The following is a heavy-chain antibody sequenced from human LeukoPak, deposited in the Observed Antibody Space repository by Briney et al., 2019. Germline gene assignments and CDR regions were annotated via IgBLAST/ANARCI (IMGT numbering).Heavy chain of an antibody. J-gene: IGHJ3*02. D-gene: IGHD4-23*01. CDR2: ISGSGGST. CDR1: GFTFSSYG. Sequence: GGTLRLSCAAPGFTFSSYGMSWVRPAPGKGLEWVSAISGSGGSTYYAHSVKGRFTISRDNSKNTLYLQMNSLRAEDTAVYYCAKAAWDYGGMVDIWGQGTMVTVSS. V-gene: IGHV3-23*01. CDR3: AKAAWDYGGMVDI.